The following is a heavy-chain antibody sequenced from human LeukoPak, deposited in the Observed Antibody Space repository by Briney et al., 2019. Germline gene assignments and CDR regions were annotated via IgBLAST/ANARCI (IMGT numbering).Heavy chain of an antibody. V-gene: IGHV3-11*04. J-gene: IGHJ4*02. D-gene: IGHD1-14*01. CDR1: GFTFSDYY. CDR3: ARADRRQEVDF. Sequence: GGSLRLSCAASGFTFSDYYMSRIRQAPGKGLEWVSYISSSGSTIYYADSVKGRFTISRDNAKNSLYLQMNSLRAEDTAVYYCARADRRQEVDFWGQGTLVTVSS. CDR2: ISSSGSTI.